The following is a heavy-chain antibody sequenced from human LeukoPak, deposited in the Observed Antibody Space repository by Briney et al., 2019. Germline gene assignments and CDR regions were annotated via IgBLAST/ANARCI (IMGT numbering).Heavy chain of an antibody. V-gene: IGHV3-23*01. J-gene: IGHJ4*02. CDR1: GFTFSSYG. Sequence: PGGSLRLSCAASGFTFSSYGMSWVRQAPGKGLEWVSAISGSGISTYYADSVKGRFTISRDNSMNTLYLQMNSLRAADTAVYYCANSAVFRVVPAADYWGQGTLVTVSS. CDR3: ANSAVFRVVPAADY. D-gene: IGHD2-2*01. CDR2: ISGSGIST.